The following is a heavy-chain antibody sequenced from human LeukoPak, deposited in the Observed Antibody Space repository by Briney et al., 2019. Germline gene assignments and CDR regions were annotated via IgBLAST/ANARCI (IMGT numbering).Heavy chain of an antibody. CDR3: ARLGYYDSSGYFDI. CDR2: INHSGST. V-gene: IGHV4-34*01. J-gene: IGHJ3*02. CDR1: GGSFSGYN. D-gene: IGHD3-22*01. Sequence: SETLSLTCAVYGGSFSGYNWTYIRQPPGKGLEWIGEINHSGSTNYNPSLTSRVTISVDTSKNQFSLKLSSVTAADTAVYYCARLGYYDSSGYFDIWGQGTMVTVSS.